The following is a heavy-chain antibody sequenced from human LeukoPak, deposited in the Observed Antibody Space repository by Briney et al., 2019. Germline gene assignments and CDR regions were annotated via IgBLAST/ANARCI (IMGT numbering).Heavy chain of an antibody. CDR2: INHSGST. CDR3: ARDFTCSGGSCYSADWFDP. CDR1: GGSFSGYY. Sequence: SETLSLTCAVYGGSFSGYYWSWIRQPPGKGLEWIGEINHSGSTNYNPSLKSRVTISVDTSKNQFSLKLSSVTAADTAVYYCARDFTCSGGSCYSADWFDPWGQGTLVTVSS. D-gene: IGHD2-15*01. J-gene: IGHJ5*02. V-gene: IGHV4-34*01.